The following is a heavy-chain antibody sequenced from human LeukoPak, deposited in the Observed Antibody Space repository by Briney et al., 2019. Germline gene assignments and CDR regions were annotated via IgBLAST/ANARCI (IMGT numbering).Heavy chain of an antibody. CDR3: ARDPSQYLDY. V-gene: IGHV3-30-3*01. J-gene: IGHJ4*02. CDR1: GFTFSSYA. CDR2: ISYDGINK. Sequence: GMSLRLSCAASGFTFSSYAMHCVRQAPGKGLEWVALISYDGINKYYADSVKGRFTISRDNSKNTLYLQMNSLRPDDTAVYYCARDPSQYLDYWGQGTLVTVSS.